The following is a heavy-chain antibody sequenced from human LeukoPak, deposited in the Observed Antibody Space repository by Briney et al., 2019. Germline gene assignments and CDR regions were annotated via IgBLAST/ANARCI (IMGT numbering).Heavy chain of an antibody. V-gene: IGHV1-18*01. D-gene: IGHD1-7*01. CDR2: MNPNSGNT. CDR1: GYTFTSYD. Sequence: ASVKVSCKASGYTFTSYDINWVRQATGQGLEWMGWMNPNSGNTNYAQKLQGRVTMTTDTSTSTAYMELRSLRSDDTAVYYCARLVGTEGYWFDPWGQGTLVTVSS. CDR3: ARLVGTEGYWFDP. J-gene: IGHJ5*02.